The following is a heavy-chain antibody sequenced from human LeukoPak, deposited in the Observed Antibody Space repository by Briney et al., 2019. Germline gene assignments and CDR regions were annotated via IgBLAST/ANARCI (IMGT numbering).Heavy chain of an antibody. Sequence: GGSLRLSCAASGFTFSSYGMHWVRQAPSKGLEWVTFIRYDGSNKYYADSVKGRFTISRDNSKNTLYLQMNSLRAEDTAVYYCAKSLGQYYYYYYMDVWGKGTTVTVSS. CDR1: GFTFSSYG. CDR2: IRYDGSNK. CDR3: AKSLGQYYYYYYMDV. V-gene: IGHV3-30*02. J-gene: IGHJ6*03.